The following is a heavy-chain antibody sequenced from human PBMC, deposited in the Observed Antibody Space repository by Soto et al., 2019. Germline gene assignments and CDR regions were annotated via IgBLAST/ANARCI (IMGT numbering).Heavy chain of an antibody. V-gene: IGHV4-61*01. CDR2: IYYSGST. Sequence: QVQLQESGPGLVKPSETLSLTCTVSGGSVSSGTYYWSWSRQPPGKGLEWIAYIYYSGSTNYNPSLKRRVTISVDTSKNQFSLKLSSVTAADTAVYYCAREGRSGSYYFDYWGHGTLVTVSS. CDR3: AREGRSGSYYFDY. J-gene: IGHJ4*01. CDR1: GGSVSSGTYY. D-gene: IGHD1-26*01.